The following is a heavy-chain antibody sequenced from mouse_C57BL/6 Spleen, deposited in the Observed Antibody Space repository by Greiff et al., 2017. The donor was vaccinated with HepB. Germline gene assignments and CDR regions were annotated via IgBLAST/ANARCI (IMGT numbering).Heavy chain of an antibody. Sequence: VQLQESGAELVRPGPSVKVSCKASGYAFTNYLIEWVKQRPGQGLEWIGVINPGSGGTNYNEKFKGKATLTADKSSSTAYMQLSSLTSEDSAVYFCARWRGAVDYWGQGTSVTVSS. CDR2: INPGSGGT. V-gene: IGHV1-54*01. CDR1: GYAFTNYL. CDR3: ARWRGAVDY. J-gene: IGHJ4*01.